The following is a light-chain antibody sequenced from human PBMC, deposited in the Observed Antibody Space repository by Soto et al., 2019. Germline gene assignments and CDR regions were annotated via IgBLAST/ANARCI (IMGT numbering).Light chain of an antibody. V-gene: IGLV1-40*01. CDR2: GST. Sequence: QSVLTQPPSVSGAPGQRVTISCTGSSSNIGAHYDVHWYQHLPGTSPKVLIYGSTNRPSGVPDRFSGSKSGTSASLAITGLQAEDEADYSCQSYDRSLSGYVFGTGTKLTVL. CDR3: QSYDRSLSGYV. CDR1: SSNIGAHYD. J-gene: IGLJ1*01.